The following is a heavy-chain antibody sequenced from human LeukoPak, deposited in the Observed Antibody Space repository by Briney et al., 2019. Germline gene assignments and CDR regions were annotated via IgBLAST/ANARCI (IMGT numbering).Heavy chain of an antibody. J-gene: IGHJ4*02. Sequence: SETLSLTCTVSGGSISNKYWSWIRQPPGKGLEWIGYIYYSGSTNYNPSLKSRVTILVDTSKNQFSLKLSSVTAADTAVYYCARTPYYYDSSGFSYYFDYWGQGTLVTISS. V-gene: IGHV4-59*01. CDR3: ARTPYYYDSSGFSYYFDY. CDR1: GGSISNKY. CDR2: IYYSGST. D-gene: IGHD3-22*01.